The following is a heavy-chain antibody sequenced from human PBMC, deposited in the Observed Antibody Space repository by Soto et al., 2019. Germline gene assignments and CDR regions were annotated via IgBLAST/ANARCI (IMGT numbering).Heavy chain of an antibody. Sequence: EVQLLESGGGLVQPGGSLRLSCAASGFTFSSYAMSWVRQAPGKGLEWVSAISGSGGSTYYADSVKGRFTISRDNSKTTLYLQRISMRAEDTAVYYCATPDGFYCTNGVCSSYYYYGMDVWGQGTTVTVSS. CDR3: ATPDGFYCTNGVCSSYYYYGMDV. CDR2: ISGSGGST. D-gene: IGHD2-8*01. J-gene: IGHJ6*02. CDR1: GFTFSSYA. V-gene: IGHV3-23*01.